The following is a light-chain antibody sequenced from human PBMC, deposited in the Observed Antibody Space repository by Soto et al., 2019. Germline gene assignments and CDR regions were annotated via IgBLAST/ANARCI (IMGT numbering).Light chain of an antibody. J-gene: IGKJ5*01. V-gene: IGKV3D-15*01. CDR3: QQYNNWPIT. CDR1: QSVSSN. CDR2: GAS. Sequence: EMVMTHSPSTLSVSPGERATLSCRASQSVSSNLAWYQQKPGQAPRLLIYGASTRATGIPARFSGSGSGTEFTLTISSLQSEDFEIYYCQQYNNWPITFGQGTRRRL.